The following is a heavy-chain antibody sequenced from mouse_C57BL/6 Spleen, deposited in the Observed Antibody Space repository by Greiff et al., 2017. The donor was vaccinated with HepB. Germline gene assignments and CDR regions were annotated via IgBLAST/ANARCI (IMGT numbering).Heavy chain of an antibody. D-gene: IGHD2-4*01. J-gene: IGHJ4*01. CDR1: GYTFTDYE. V-gene: IGHV1-15*01. Sequence: VQLQQSGAELVRPGASVTLSCKASGYTFTDYEMHWVKQTPVHGLEWIGAIDPETGGTAYNQKFKGKAILTADKYSSTAYMELRSLTSEDSAVYYCTRKGSYYDDDGGRAMDYWGQGTSVTVSS. CDR2: IDPETGGT. CDR3: TRKGSYYDDDGGRAMDY.